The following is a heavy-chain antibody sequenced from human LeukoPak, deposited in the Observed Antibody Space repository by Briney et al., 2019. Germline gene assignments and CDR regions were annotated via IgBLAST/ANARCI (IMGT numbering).Heavy chain of an antibody. J-gene: IGHJ3*01. CDR3: AKDPTGTSAFDV. CDR1: GFTFSSYG. D-gene: IGHD1-1*01. V-gene: IGHV3-30*02. Sequence: PGGSLRLSCAASGFTFSSYGMHWVRQAPGKGLEWVAFIRYDGSNKYYADSVKGRFTISRDNSKNTLYLQMNSLRVEDTAVYYCAKDPTGTSAFDVWGQGTMVTVSS. CDR2: IRYDGSNK.